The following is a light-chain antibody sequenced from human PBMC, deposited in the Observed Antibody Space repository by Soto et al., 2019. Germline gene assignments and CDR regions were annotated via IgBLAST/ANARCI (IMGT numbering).Light chain of an antibody. CDR3: QQYKNYSGT. CDR1: QSISSW. V-gene: IGKV1-5*01. Sequence: DIQMTQSPSNLSASVGDRVTITCRASQSISSWLAWYQQKPGKVPKLLIYDVSSLNSGVPSRFSGSGSGTEFTLTISSLQPDDSATYYCQQYKNYSGTFGQGTKVDIK. CDR2: DVS. J-gene: IGKJ1*01.